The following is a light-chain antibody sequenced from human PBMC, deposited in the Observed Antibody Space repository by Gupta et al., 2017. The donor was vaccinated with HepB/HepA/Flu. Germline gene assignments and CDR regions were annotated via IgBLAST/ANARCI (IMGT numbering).Light chain of an antibody. J-gene: IGKJ1*01. CDR2: WAS. V-gene: IGKV4-1*01. Sequence: DIVMTQSPHSLAVSLGERATINCKSSQSRLDISNNKNSLAWYQQKPRQPPKLLIYWASTRASGVPDSFSGRGSGTDFTLTISSRQAEDVAVYYCQQEDNTPWTFGQGTKVEIK. CDR3: QQEDNTPWT. CDR1: QSRLDISNNKNS.